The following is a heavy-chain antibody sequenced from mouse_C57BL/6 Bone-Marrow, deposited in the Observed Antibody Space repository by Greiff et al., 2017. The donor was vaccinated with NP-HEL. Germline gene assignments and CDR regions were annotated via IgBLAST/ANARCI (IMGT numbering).Heavy chain of an antibody. V-gene: IGHV5-6*01. D-gene: IGHD2-4*01. CDR2: ISSGGSYT. J-gene: IGHJ3*01. CDR1: GFTFSSYG. CDR3: ASPYDYDVAWFAY. Sequence: EVQGVESGGDLVKPGGSLKLSCAASGFTFSSYGMSWVRQTPDKRLEWVATISSGGSYTYYPDSVKGRFTISRDNAKNTLYLQMSGLKSEDTAMYYCASPYDYDVAWFAYWGRGTLVTVSA.